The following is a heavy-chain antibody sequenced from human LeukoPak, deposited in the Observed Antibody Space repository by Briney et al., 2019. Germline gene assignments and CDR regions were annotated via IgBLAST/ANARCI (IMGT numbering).Heavy chain of an antibody. J-gene: IGHJ4*02. CDR2: IYYSGST. D-gene: IGHD1-26*01. CDR3: ARQETGVGFDS. CDR1: GGSISCGSCY. V-gene: IGHV4-39*01. Sequence: PSETLSLTCTVSGGSISCGSCYWVWIRQPPGKGLEWIGSIYYSGSTYYNPSLKSRVTISVDTSKNQFSLKPSSVTAADTAVYYCARQETGVGFDSWGQATLVTVSS.